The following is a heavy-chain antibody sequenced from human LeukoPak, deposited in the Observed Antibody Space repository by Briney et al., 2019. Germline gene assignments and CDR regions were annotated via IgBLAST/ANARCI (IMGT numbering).Heavy chain of an antibody. V-gene: IGHV4-39*01. J-gene: IGHJ4*02. CDR3: ARHIRNCGGDCYFDY. CDR1: GGSISSSSYY. D-gene: IGHD2-21*02. Sequence: PSETLSLTCTVSGGSISSSSYYWGWIRQPPGKGLEWIGSIYYSGSTYYNPSLKSRVTISVDTSKNQFSLKLGSVTAADTAVYYCARHIRNCGGDCYFDYWGQGTLVTVSS. CDR2: IYYSGST.